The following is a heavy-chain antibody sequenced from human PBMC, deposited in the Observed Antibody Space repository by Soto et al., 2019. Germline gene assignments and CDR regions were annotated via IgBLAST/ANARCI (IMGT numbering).Heavy chain of an antibody. CDR1: GGTFSSYA. V-gene: IGHV1-69*13. Sequence: GASVKVSCKASGGTFSSYAISWVRQAPGQGLEWMGGIIPIFGTANYAQKFQGRVTITADESTSTAYMELGSLRSEDTAVYYCARASNCSSTSCYQHYYYYYGMDVWGQGTTVTVSS. D-gene: IGHD2-2*01. CDR3: ARASNCSSTSCYQHYYYYYGMDV. J-gene: IGHJ6*02. CDR2: IIPIFGTA.